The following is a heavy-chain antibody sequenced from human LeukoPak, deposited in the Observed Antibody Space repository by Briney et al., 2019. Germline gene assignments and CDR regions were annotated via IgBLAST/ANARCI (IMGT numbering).Heavy chain of an antibody. Sequence: SETLSLTCTVSGHSISSAYYWGWIRPPPGKGLEWIGSIYPDGSTYYNPSLKSRVTISVDTSKNQFSLKLSSVTAADTAVYYCARTLSQLTNFDYWGQGTLSPSPQ. V-gene: IGHV4-38-2*02. CDR2: IYPDGST. CDR3: ARTLSQLTNFDY. J-gene: IGHJ4*02. CDR1: GHSISSAYY. D-gene: IGHD3-9*01.